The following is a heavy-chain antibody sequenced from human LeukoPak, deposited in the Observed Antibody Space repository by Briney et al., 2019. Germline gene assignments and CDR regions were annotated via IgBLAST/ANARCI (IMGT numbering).Heavy chain of an antibody. J-gene: IGHJ5*02. CDR3: ARERCSATTTCYSGGWFDP. V-gene: IGHV1-69*04. Sequence: PEASVKVSCKASGGTFNNYAISWVRQAPGQGLEWMGRMIPIVGIANYAQKFQGRVTISADKSTTTAYLEMGSLESQDTAVYYCARERCSATTTCYSGGWFDPWGQGTLVTVSS. CDR1: GGTFNNYA. CDR2: MIPIVGIA. D-gene: IGHD2-2*01.